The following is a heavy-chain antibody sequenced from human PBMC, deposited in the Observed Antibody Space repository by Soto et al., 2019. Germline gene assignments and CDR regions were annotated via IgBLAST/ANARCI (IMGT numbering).Heavy chain of an antibody. V-gene: IGHV3-30*03. D-gene: IGHD6-13*01. CDR1: GFTFSGYG. CDR2: LANDGSYQ. J-gene: IGHJ4*02. Sequence: QVQLVESGGGVVQPGRSLRLSCAASGFTFSGYGMHWVRQAPGEGLQWVAVLANDGSYQYYADSLKGRFTISRDNSKNTLYLQMDSLRPEDTAVYYCARSSGGSSWYAPDYWGQGIRVTVSP. CDR3: ARSSGGSSWYAPDY.